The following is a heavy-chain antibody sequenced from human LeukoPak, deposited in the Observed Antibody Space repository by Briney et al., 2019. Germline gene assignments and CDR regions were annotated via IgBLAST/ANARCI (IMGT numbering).Heavy chain of an antibody. CDR3: VGATQWKNNFDY. Sequence: SVKVSCKASGGTFSSYAISWVRQAPGQGLGWMGGIIPIFGTANYAQKFQGRVTITADESTSTAYMELSSLRSEDTAVYYCVGATQWKNNFDYWGQGTLVTVSS. D-gene: IGHD1-26*01. CDR1: GGTFSSYA. CDR2: IIPIFGTA. J-gene: IGHJ4*02. V-gene: IGHV1-69*01.